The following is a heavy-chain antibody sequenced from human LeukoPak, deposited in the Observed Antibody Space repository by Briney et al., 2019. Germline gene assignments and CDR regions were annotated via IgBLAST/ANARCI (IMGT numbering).Heavy chain of an antibody. J-gene: IGHJ4*02. CDR2: IFPGDSDS. D-gene: IGHD3-10*01. CDR3: ARRRVGSGSYYNVGGYYFDS. V-gene: IGHV5-51*01. Sequence: GESLKISCKVSGYRFTSYWIGWVRQMPGKGLEGMGIIFPGDSDSRYSPSFRGQVTFSVDEAINTAYLQWNSLKASDTAMYYCARRRVGSGSYYNVGGYYFDSWGQGTPVTVSS. CDR1: GYRFTSYW.